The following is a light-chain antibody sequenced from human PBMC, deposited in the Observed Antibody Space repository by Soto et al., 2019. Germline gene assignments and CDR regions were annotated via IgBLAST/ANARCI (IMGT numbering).Light chain of an antibody. V-gene: IGKV3-20*01. CDR3: QQYAGSPYT. Sequence: ELVLTDSPRTLSLSPGERATLSCRPSQSVTSTYFAWYQQKPGQAPRLLIYGASSRDTGIPDRFSGSGYGTEFTLSISRLEPEDFAVYYCQQYAGSPYTFGQGTRLEIK. J-gene: IGKJ5*01. CDR1: QSVTSTY. CDR2: GAS.